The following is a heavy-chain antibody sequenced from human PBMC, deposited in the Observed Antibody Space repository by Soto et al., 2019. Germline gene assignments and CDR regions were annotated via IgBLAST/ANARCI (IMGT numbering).Heavy chain of an antibody. CDR2: ISSSSSYI. J-gene: IGHJ6*02. D-gene: IGHD6-19*01. V-gene: IGHV3-21*01. Sequence: GGSLRLSCAASGFTFSSYSMNWVRQAPGKGLQWVSSISSSSSYIYYADSVKGRFTISRDNAKNSLYLQMNSLRAEDTAVYYCARDIAIAVAESGYYYYYGMDVWGQGTTVTASS. CDR3: ARDIAIAVAESGYYYYYGMDV. CDR1: GFTFSSYS.